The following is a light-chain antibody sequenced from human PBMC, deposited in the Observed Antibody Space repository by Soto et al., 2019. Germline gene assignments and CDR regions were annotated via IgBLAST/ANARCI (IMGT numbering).Light chain of an antibody. Sequence: QSALTQPRSVSGSPGQSVTISCTGTSSDVGGYKYVSWYQQHPGKAPKLMIFDVSKRPSGVPDRFSGSQSGNTASLTISGLQAEDEADYYCCSYAGSYTFVFGTGTKVTVL. J-gene: IGLJ1*01. CDR2: DVS. CDR1: SSDVGGYKY. V-gene: IGLV2-11*01. CDR3: CSYAGSYTFV.